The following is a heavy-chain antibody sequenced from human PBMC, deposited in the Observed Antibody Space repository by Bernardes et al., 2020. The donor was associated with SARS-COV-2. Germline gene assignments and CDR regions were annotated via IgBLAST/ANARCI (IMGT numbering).Heavy chain of an antibody. CDR3: ARDFTAAGFFDF. J-gene: IGHJ4*02. V-gene: IGHV3-23*01. CDR2: ISVSGANT. CDR1: GFIFSNSA. Sequence: GGSLRLSSAGSGFIFSNSAMSWVRQAPGKGLEWVSGISVSGANTYYADSVKGRFSISRDNSKNTLYLQMNSLRVEDTAVYYCARDFTAAGFFDFWGQGALVTVSS. D-gene: IGHD6-13*01.